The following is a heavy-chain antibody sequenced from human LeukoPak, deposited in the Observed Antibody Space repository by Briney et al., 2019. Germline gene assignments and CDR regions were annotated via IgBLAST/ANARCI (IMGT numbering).Heavy chain of an antibody. CDR2: IYYSGST. CDR1: GGSISNYY. D-gene: IGHD4-17*01. CDR3: ARLSGDYVYYFDY. V-gene: IGHV4-59*08. Sequence: SETLSLTCTVSGGSISNYYWSWIRQPPGKGLEWIGYIYYSGSTNYNPSLKSRVSISVDTSKNQFSLRLSSVTAADTAVYYCARLSGDYVYYFDYWGQGTLVTVSS. J-gene: IGHJ4*02.